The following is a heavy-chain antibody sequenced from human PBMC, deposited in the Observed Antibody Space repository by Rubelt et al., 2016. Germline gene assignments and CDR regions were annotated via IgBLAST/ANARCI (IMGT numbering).Heavy chain of an antibody. CDR3: TTDSRGYSYGHTYYYYGMGV. CDR2: IKSKTDGGTT. Sequence: GGGVVQPGGSLRLSCAASGFTFDDYAMHWVRQAPGKGLEWVGRIKSKTDGGTTDYAAPVKGRFTISRDDSKNTLYLQMNSLKTEDTAVYYCTTDSRGYSYGHTYYYYGMGVWGQGTTVTVSS. V-gene: IGHV3-15*01. D-gene: IGHD5-18*01. J-gene: IGHJ6*02. CDR1: GFTFDDYA.